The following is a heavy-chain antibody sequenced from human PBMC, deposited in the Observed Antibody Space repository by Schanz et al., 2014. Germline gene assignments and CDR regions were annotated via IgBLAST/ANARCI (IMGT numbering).Heavy chain of an antibody. D-gene: IGHD5-12*01. CDR2: INAANGNT. V-gene: IGHV1-3*01. J-gene: IGHJ4*02. CDR1: GGTFSSYT. Sequence: QVQLVQSGAEVKKPGSSVKVSCKASGGTFSSYTISWVRQAPGQRLEWMGWINAANGNTRYSQKFQDRVTVTRDTSRSTVYMELSSLRSEDTAVYYCARAFGGYDPAGALDYWGQGTLVTVSS. CDR3: ARAFGGYDPAGALDY.